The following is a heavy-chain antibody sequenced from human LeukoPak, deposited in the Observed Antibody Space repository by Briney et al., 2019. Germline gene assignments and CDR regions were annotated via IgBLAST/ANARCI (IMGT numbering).Heavy chain of an antibody. D-gene: IGHD3-22*01. CDR2: IYYSGST. CDR1: GGSISSYY. J-gene: IGHJ5*02. V-gene: IGHV4-59*01. CDR3: ARDLDYYDSSGSGWFDP. Sequence: PSETLSLTCTVSGGSISSYYWSWIRQPPGKGLEWIGYIYYSGSTNYNPSLKSRVTISVDTSKNQFSLKLSSVTAADTAVYYCARDLDYYDSSGSGWFDPWGQGTLVTVSS.